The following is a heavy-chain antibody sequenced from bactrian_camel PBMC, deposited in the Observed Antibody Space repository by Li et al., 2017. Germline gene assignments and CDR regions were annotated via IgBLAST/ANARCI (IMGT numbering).Heavy chain of an antibody. CDR2: IHSGGGHT. Sequence: VQLVESGGGLVQPGGSLRLSCAASGFTVSSYSMSWVRQAPGKGLEWVSHIHSGGGHTYYADSVKGRFTISRSNARNTLYLQLNSLSSEDTAVYYCATRYYNEYALGYWGQGTQVTVS. CDR3: ATRYYNEYALGY. CDR1: GFTVSSYS. V-gene: IGHV3S40*01. J-gene: IGHJ4*01. D-gene: IGHD4*01.